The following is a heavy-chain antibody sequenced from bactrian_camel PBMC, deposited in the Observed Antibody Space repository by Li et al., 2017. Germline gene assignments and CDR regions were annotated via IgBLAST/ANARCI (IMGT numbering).Heavy chain of an antibody. D-gene: IGHD1*01. CDR1: GYTFNTYS. V-gene: IGHV3S1*01. J-gene: IGHJ4*01. CDR2: IDTGDGST. Sequence: HVQLVESGGGSALAGGSVRLSCAASGYTFNTYSWFRQAPGQEREGVAAIDTGDGSTYYLNSVEGRFTISHDNAKNTLYLQMNSLKPEDTGIYYCATQPYCRGDYLGPGSFAWWGQGTQVTVS. CDR3: ATQPYCRGDYLGPGSFAW.